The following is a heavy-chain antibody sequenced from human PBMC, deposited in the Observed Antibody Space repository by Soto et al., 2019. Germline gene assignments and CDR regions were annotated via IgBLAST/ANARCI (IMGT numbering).Heavy chain of an antibody. J-gene: IGHJ3*02. CDR2: IYYSGST. D-gene: IGHD3-16*01. Sequence: ASETLSLTCTVSGGSISSYYWSWIRQPPGQGLEWIGYIYYSGSTNYNPSLKSRVTISVDTSKNQFSLKLSSVTAADTAVYYCARPRRRGSSSEAFDIWGQGTMVTVSS. CDR3: ARPRRRGSSSEAFDI. V-gene: IGHV4-59*08. CDR1: GGSISSYY.